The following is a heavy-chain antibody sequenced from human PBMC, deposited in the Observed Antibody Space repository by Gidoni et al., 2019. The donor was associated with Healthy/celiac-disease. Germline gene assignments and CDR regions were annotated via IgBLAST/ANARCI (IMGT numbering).Heavy chain of an antibody. CDR1: CFTVSSNY. V-gene: IGHV3-53*04. J-gene: IGHJ4*02. D-gene: IGHD3-22*01. CDR3: ASRYYYDSSGYYY. Sequence: EVRLVESVGGLVQPGASLRLLCPASCFTVSSNYMSWVRQAPGKGLEWVTVIYSGGSTYYADAGKGRFTISRHNSKNTLYLKMNSMRAEDTAVYYCASRYYYDSSGYYYWGQGTLVTVSS. CDR2: IYSGGST.